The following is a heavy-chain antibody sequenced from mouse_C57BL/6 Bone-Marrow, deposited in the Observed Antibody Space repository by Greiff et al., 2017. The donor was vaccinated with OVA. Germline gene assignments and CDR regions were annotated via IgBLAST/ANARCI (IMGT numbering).Heavy chain of an antibody. CDR1: GYTFTSYW. CDR3: ARDGYYPYAMDY. Sequence: QVQLQQPGAELVMPGASVKLSCKASGYTFTSYWLHWVKQRPGQGLEWIGEIDPSDSYTNYNQKFKGKSTLTVDQSSSTAYMQLSSLTSEDSAVYYCARDGYYPYAMDYWGQGTSVTVSS. V-gene: IGHV1-69*01. J-gene: IGHJ4*01. CDR2: IDPSDSYT. D-gene: IGHD2-3*01.